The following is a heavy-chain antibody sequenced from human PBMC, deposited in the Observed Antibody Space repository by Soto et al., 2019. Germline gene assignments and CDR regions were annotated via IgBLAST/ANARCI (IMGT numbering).Heavy chain of an antibody. Sequence: QVQLQQWGAGLLKPSETLSLTCAVYGGSFSGYYWSWIRQPPGKGLEWIGEINHSGSTNYNPSLKSRAPISVDTSKNQFSLKLSSVTAADTAVYYCARGGYMVRGAGYFDLWGRGTLVTVSS. CDR2: INHSGST. V-gene: IGHV4-34*01. J-gene: IGHJ2*01. CDR3: ARGGYMVRGAGYFDL. D-gene: IGHD3-10*01. CDR1: GGSFSGYY.